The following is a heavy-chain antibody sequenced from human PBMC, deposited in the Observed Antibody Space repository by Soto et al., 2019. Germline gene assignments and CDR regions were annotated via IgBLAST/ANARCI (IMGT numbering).Heavy chain of an antibody. CDR1: GYTFTSYG. V-gene: IGHV1-18*01. J-gene: IGHJ4*02. D-gene: IGHD3-10*01. CDR2: ISAYNGNT. Sequence: ASVKVSCKASGYTFTSYGISWVRQAPGQGLGWMGWISAYNGNTNYAQKLQGRVTMTTDTSTSTAYMELRSLRSDDTAVYYCARVRSPGYYYGSGSYYYFDYWGQGTLVTVSS. CDR3: ARVRSPGYYYGSGSYYYFDY.